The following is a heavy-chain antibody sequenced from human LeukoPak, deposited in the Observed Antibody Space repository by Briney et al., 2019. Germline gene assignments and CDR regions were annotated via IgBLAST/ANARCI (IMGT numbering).Heavy chain of an antibody. D-gene: IGHD1-7*01. Sequence: SETLSLTCTVSGGSITTSSYYWGWVRQPPGKGLEWIGCTSHSGTTFYSPSLRSRVSISVDTSNSQFSLKLSSMTATDTAVYYCAKTTRASNRSAFDIWGQGTLVTVSS. CDR3: AKTTRASNRSAFDI. CDR1: GGSITTSSYY. V-gene: IGHV4-39*01. J-gene: IGHJ3*02. CDR2: TSHSGTT.